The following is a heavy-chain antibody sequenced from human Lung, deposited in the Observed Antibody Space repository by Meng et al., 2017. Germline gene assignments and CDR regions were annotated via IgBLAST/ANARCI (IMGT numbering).Heavy chain of an antibody. CDR1: GGSFSDYY. D-gene: IGHD4-11*01. J-gene: IGHJ4*02. CDR3: ARGPTTMAHDFDY. CDR2: INHSGST. V-gene: IGHV4-34*01. Sequence: QVPLQQWGAGLLKPSEPLSLTCVVSGGSFSDYYWSWIRQPPGKGLEWIGEINHSGSTNYNPSLESRATISVDTSQNNLSLKLSSVTAADSALYYCARGPTTMAHDFDYWGQGTLVTVSS.